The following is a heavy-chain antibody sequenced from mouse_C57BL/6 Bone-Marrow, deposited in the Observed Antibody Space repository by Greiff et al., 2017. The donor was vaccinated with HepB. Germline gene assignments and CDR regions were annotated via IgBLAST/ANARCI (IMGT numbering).Heavy chain of an antibody. D-gene: IGHD1-1*01. J-gene: IGHJ2*01. CDR1: GFTFSDYY. CDR3: ARHGYYGSRRGRDYFDY. CDR2: ISNGGGST. V-gene: IGHV5-12*01. Sequence: EVQLVESGGGLVQPGGSLKLSCAASGFTFSDYYMYWVRQTPEKRLEWVAYISNGGGSTYYPDTVKGRFTISRDNAKNTLYLQMSRLKSEDTAMYYGARHGYYGSRRGRDYFDYWGQGTTLTVSS.